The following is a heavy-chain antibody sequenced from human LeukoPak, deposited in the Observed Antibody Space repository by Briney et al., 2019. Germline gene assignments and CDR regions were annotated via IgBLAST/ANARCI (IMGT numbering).Heavy chain of an antibody. J-gene: IGHJ4*02. CDR3: AKGYCSSTSCYTDY. V-gene: IGHV3-9*03. Sequence: GRSLRLSCAASGFTFDDYAMHWVRQAPGKGLERVSGISWNSGSIGYADSVKGRFTISRDNAKNSLYLQMNSLRAEDMALYYCAKGYCSSTSCYTDYWGQGTLVTVSS. CDR2: ISWNSGSI. CDR1: GFTFDDYA. D-gene: IGHD2-2*02.